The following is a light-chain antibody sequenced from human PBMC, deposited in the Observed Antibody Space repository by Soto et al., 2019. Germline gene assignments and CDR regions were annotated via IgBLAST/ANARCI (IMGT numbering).Light chain of an antibody. Sequence: QPVLTQPPSASGSPGQSVTISCTGTSSDVGGYNYVSWYQQHPGKAPKLMIYEVSNRPSGVPDRFSGSKSGNTASLTVSGLQAEDEADYYCSSYAGSNNPHVVFGGGTKVTVL. CDR3: SSYAGSNNPHVV. J-gene: IGLJ2*01. CDR1: SSDVGGYNY. V-gene: IGLV2-8*01. CDR2: EVS.